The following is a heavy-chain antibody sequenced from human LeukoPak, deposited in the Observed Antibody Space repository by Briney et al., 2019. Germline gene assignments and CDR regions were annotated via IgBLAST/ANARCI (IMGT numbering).Heavy chain of an antibody. D-gene: IGHD4-17*01. Sequence: SVKVSCKASGGTFSSYAISWVRQAPGQGLEWMGGIIPIFGTANYAQKFQGRVTITADKSTSTAYMELSSLRSEDTAVYYCARRETTADATDAFDIWGQGTMVTVSS. V-gene: IGHV1-69*06. CDR2: IIPIFGTA. CDR3: ARRETTADATDAFDI. J-gene: IGHJ3*02. CDR1: GGTFSSYA.